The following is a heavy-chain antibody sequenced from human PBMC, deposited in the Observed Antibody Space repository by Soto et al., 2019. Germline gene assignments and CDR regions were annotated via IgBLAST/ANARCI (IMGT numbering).Heavy chain of an antibody. D-gene: IGHD5-18*01. V-gene: IGHV4-59*08. J-gene: IGHJ4*02. CDR2: IYYSGST. Sequence: SETLSLTCTVSGGSISSYYWSWIRQPPGKGLEWIGYIYYSGSTNYNPSLKSRVTISVDTSKNQFSLKLSSVTAADTAVYYCAGSVDTATTIDYWGQGTLVTVSS. CDR1: GGSISSYY. CDR3: AGSVDTATTIDY.